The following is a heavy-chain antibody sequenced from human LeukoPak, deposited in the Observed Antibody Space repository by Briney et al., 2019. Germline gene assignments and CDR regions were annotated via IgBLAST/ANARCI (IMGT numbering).Heavy chain of an antibody. CDR1: GFTFSSYE. V-gene: IGHV3-48*03. D-gene: IGHD6-19*01. CDR2: ISSSGSTI. J-gene: IGHJ4*02. Sequence: PGGSLRPSCAASGFTFSSYEMNWVRQAPGKGLEWVSYISSSGSTIYYADSVKGRFTISRDNAKNSLYLQMNSLRAEDTAVYYCARGYSSGWPFDYWGQGTLVTVSS. CDR3: ARGYSSGWPFDY.